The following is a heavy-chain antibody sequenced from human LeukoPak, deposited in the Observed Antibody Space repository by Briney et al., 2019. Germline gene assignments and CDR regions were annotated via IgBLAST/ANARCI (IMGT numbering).Heavy chain of an antibody. V-gene: IGHV4-34*01. Sequence: SETLSLTCAIYSESFSGYFWSWIRQPPGKGLEWIGEINYSGSTYYNPSLKSRVTISVDTSKNQFSLKLSSVTAADTAVYYCARPAVYSSGRIMSGVDYWGQGTLVTVSS. D-gene: IGHD6-19*01. CDR1: SESFSGYF. CDR3: ARPAVYSSGRIMSGVDY. J-gene: IGHJ4*02. CDR2: INYSGST.